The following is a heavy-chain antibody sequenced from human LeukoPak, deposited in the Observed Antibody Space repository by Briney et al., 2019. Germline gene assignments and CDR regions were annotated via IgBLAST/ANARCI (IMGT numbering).Heavy chain of an antibody. CDR3: ARGAVAGTASKGGAFDI. Sequence: ASVKVSCKASGYTFTSYGISWVRQAPGQGLEWMGWISAYSGNTNYAQKLQGRVTMTTDTSTSTAYMELRSLRSDDTAVYYCARGAVAGTASKGGAFDIWGQGTMVTVSS. CDR1: GYTFTSYG. J-gene: IGHJ3*02. V-gene: IGHV1-18*01. CDR2: ISAYSGNT. D-gene: IGHD6-19*01.